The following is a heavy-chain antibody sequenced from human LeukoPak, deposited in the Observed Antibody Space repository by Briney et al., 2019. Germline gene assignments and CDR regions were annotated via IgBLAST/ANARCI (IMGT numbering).Heavy chain of an antibody. V-gene: IGHV3-23*01. Sequence: GGSLRLSCAASGFTFSSYAMSWVRQAPGKGLEWVSAISGSGGSTYYADSVKGRFTISRDNAKNSLYLQMNSLRAEDTALYYCAKARAIAVAGTDFDYWGQGTLVTVSS. J-gene: IGHJ4*02. CDR3: AKARAIAVAGTDFDY. D-gene: IGHD6-19*01. CDR1: GFTFSSYA. CDR2: ISGSGGST.